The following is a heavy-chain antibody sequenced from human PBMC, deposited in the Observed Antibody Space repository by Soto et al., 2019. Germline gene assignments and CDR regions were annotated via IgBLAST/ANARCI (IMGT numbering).Heavy chain of an antibody. CDR1: GGSFSKSG. CDR3: ARGTSGSYYSFDS. V-gene: IGHV1-69*13. CDR2: LSPILGTP. D-gene: IGHD3-10*01. Sequence: ASVKVSCKDSGGSFSKSGITWARQAPGRGLEWMGGLSPILGTPNYARKFQGRVTITAGESTSTAYMELSSLRSEDTAVYYCARGTSGSYYSFDSWGQGTLVTVSS. J-gene: IGHJ4*02.